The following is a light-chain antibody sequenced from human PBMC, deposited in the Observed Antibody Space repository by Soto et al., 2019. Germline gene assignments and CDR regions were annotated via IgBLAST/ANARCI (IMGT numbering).Light chain of an antibody. CDR2: EVS. V-gene: IGLV2-14*01. Sequence: QSVLTQPASVSGSPGQSITISCTGTSSDVGGYNYVSWYQHHPGKAPKLIVYEVSNRPSGVSNRFSGSKSGNTASLTISGLQAEDAADYYCNSYTSKSTGVFGTGTKVTVL. J-gene: IGLJ1*01. CDR3: NSYTSKSTGV. CDR1: SSDVGGYNY.